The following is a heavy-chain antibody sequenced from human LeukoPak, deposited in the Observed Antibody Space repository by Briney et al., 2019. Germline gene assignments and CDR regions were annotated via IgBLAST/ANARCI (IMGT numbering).Heavy chain of an antibody. J-gene: IGHJ4*02. CDR1: GGSISSGSYY. Sequence: SETLSLTCTASGGSISSGSYYWSWIRQPAGKGLEWIGRIYTSGSTNYNPSLKSRVTISVDTSKNQFSLKLSSVTAADTAVYYCARDLGYCSGGSCYHDYRGQGTLVTVSS. CDR2: IYTSGST. D-gene: IGHD2-15*01. CDR3: ARDLGYCSGGSCYHDY. V-gene: IGHV4-61*02.